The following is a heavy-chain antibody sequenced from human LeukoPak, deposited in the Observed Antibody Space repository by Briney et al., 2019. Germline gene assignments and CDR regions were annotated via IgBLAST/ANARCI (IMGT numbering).Heavy chain of an antibody. V-gene: IGHV3-30*02. CDR3: ARGDDFWSGTYYMDV. CDR2: IRYDGSNK. D-gene: IGHD3-3*01. CDR1: GFTFSSYG. J-gene: IGHJ6*03. Sequence: GGSLRLSCAASGFTFSSYGMHWVRQAPGKGLEWVAFIRYDGSNKYYADSVKGRFTISRDNSKNTLYLQMNSLRAEDTAVYYCARGDDFWSGTYYMDVWGKGTTVTVSS.